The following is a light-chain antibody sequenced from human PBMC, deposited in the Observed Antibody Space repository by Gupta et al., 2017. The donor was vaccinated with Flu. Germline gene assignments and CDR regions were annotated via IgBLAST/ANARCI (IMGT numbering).Light chain of an antibody. CDR1: SSNIGAGFD. CDR2: DNN. CDR3: QSYDNSLSDVV. V-gene: IGLV1-40*01. Sequence: QSVLTQPPSVSGAPGQRVTISCTGSSSNIGAGFDVHWYQQLPRTAPKLLIYDNNNRPSGVPDRFSGSKSGTSASLAIXGXQAEDEXDYFCQSYDNSLSDVVIGGGTKLTVL. J-gene: IGLJ2*01.